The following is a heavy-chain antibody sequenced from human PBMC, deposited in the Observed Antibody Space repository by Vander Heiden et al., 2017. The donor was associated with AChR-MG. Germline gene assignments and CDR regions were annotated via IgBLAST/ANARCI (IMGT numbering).Heavy chain of an antibody. CDR1: GGPISSGGYY. Sequence: QVQLQESGPGLVKPSQTLSLTCTVSGGPISSGGYYWSWIRQHPGKGLEWIGYIYYSGSTYYNPSLKSRVTISVDTSKNQFSLKLSSVTAADTAVYYCARSGYCSSTSCYAGWFDPWGQGTLVTVSS. V-gene: IGHV4-31*03. D-gene: IGHD2-2*01. J-gene: IGHJ5*02. CDR3: ARSGYCSSTSCYAGWFDP. CDR2: IYYSGST.